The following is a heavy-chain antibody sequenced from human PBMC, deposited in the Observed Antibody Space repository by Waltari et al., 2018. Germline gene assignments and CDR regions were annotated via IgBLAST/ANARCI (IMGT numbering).Heavy chain of an antibody. CDR3: ARGDRSTSRRDYYNCGMDV. J-gene: IGHJ6*02. Sequence: QVQLVQSGAEVKKPGASVKVSCKASGYTFTGYYMHWVRQAPGQGLEWMEWINLNSGGTNYAKKFQGRVTSTRDTSISTAYMELSRLGSDDTAVYYCARGDRSTSRRDYYNCGMDVWGQGTTVTVSS. CDR2: INLNSGGT. V-gene: IGHV1-2*01. D-gene: IGHD2-2*01. CDR1: GYTFTGYY.